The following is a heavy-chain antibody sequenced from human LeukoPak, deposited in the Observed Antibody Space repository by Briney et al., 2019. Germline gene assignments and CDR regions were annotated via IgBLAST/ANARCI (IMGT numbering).Heavy chain of an antibody. V-gene: IGHV4-38-2*02. J-gene: IGHJ4*02. Sequence: PSETLSLTCTVSGYSITSGYNWAWIRQPPGKVLEWIGSIYHSGSAYYNPSLKSRVTISVDTSKNQFSLKLSSVTAADTAVYYCVRYCSSNTCYTRAVDYWGQGTLVTVSS. D-gene: IGHD2-2*02. CDR1: GYSITSGYN. CDR2: IYHSGSA. CDR3: VRYCSSNTCYTRAVDY.